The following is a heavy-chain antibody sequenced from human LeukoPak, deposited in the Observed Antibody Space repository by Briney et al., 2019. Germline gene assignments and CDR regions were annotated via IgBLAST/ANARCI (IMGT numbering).Heavy chain of an antibody. D-gene: IGHD3-10*01. Sequence: SETLSLTCAVYGGSFSGYYWSWIRQPPGKGLEWIGEINHSGSTNYNPSLKSRVTMSVDTSKNQFSLKLSSVTAADTAVYYCASGYVSVGAFDIWGQGTMVTVSS. CDR3: ASGYVSVGAFDI. CDR1: GGSFSGYY. V-gene: IGHV4-34*01. CDR2: INHSGST. J-gene: IGHJ3*02.